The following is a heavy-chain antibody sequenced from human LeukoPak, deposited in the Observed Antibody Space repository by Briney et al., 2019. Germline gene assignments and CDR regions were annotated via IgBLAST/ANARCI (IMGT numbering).Heavy chain of an antibody. Sequence: ASVKVSCKASGYTFTSYAMNWVRQAPGQGLEWMGWINPNSGGTNYAQKFQGRVTMTRDTSISTAYMELSRLRSDDTAVYYCAREGRYGDFLNYFDHWGQGTLVTVSS. CDR3: AREGRYGDFLNYFDH. J-gene: IGHJ4*02. D-gene: IGHD4-17*01. CDR1: GYTFTSYA. V-gene: IGHV1-2*02. CDR2: INPNSGGT.